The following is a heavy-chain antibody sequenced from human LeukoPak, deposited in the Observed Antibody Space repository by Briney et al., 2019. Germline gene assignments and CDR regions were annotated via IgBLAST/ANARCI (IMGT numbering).Heavy chain of an antibody. J-gene: IGHJ4*02. CDR3: AKLAGQWQPMYYFDY. V-gene: IGHV3-23*01. CDR1: GFTVSSNY. CDR2: ISGSGGST. Sequence: GGSLRLSCAASGFTVSSNYMSWVRQAPGKGLEWVSAISGSGGSTYYADSVKGRFTISRDNSKNTLYLQMNSLRAEDTAVYYCAKLAGQWQPMYYFDYWGQGTLVTVSS. D-gene: IGHD6-19*01.